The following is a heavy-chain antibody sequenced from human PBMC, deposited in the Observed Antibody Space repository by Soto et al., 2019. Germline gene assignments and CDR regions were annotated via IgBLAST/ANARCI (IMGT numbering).Heavy chain of an antibody. V-gene: IGHV4-59*08. D-gene: IGHD6-25*01. Sequence: SETLSLTCTVAGGCSNSYHWSWIRQPPGKGLEWIGYVYYSGFTSYNPSLKSRVIISIDPSKNQFSLKLNSVTAADTAVYYWARRMDSGWYWYFDLWGRGTLVT. J-gene: IGHJ2*01. CDR3: ARRMDSGWYWYFDL. CDR1: GGCSNSYH. CDR2: VYYSGFT.